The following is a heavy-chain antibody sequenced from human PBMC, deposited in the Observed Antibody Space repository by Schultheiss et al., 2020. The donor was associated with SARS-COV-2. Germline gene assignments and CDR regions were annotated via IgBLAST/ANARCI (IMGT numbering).Heavy chain of an antibody. Sequence: SETLSLTCTVSGGSISSYYWSWIRQPPGKGLEWIGYIYYSGSTYYNPSLKSRVTISVDTSKNQFSLKLSSVTAADTAVYYCARQTTVTTKDAFDIWGQGTMVTVSS. CDR2: IYYSGST. D-gene: IGHD4-17*01. CDR1: GGSISSYY. V-gene: IGHV4-59*08. CDR3: ARQTTVTTKDAFDI. J-gene: IGHJ3*02.